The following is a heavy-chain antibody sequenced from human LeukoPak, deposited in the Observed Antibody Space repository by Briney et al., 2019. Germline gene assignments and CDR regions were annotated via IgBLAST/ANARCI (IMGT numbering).Heavy chain of an antibody. CDR1: AGSISSYY. CDR3: ARVEVTDTAMVKAGLNYFDY. Sequence: SETLSLTCTVSAGSISSYYWSWIRQPAGKGLEWIGRIYTSGSTNYNPSLKSRVTMSVDTSKNQFSLKLSSVTAADTAVYYCARVEVTDTAMVKAGLNYFDYWGQGTLVTVSS. J-gene: IGHJ4*02. D-gene: IGHD5-18*01. CDR2: IYTSGST. V-gene: IGHV4-4*07.